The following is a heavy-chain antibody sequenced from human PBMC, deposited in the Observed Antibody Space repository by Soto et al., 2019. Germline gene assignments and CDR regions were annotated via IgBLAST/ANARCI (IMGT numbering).Heavy chain of an antibody. CDR2: LIPIYDEP. CDR1: GFTFNVYG. CDR3: AGVREPHLDYYALDV. J-gene: IGHJ6*02. V-gene: IGHV1-69*06. D-gene: IGHD1-1*01. Sequence: QVQLVQSGAEVKNPGSSVKVSCKTSGFTFNVYGLHWVRQAPGQGLEWMGGLIPIYDEPYYAQKFQGRVTITADKGTTAVYLELSSMRSDDKAVYFCAGVREPHLDYYALDVWGHGTTFT.